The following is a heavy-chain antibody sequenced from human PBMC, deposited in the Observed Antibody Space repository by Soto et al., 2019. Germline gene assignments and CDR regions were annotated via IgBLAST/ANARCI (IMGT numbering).Heavy chain of an antibody. CDR3: ARDNGSGSYNDY. Sequence: VGSLRLSCAASGFTFSSYSMNWVRQAPGKGLEWVSSISSSSSYIYYADSVKGRFTISRDNAKNSLYLQMNSLRAEDTAVYYCARDNGSGSYNDYWGQGTLVTVSS. CDR1: GFTFSSYS. CDR2: ISSSSSYI. J-gene: IGHJ4*02. V-gene: IGHV3-21*01. D-gene: IGHD3-10*01.